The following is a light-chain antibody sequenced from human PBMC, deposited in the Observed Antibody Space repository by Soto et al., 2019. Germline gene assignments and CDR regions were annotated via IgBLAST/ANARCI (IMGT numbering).Light chain of an antibody. V-gene: IGKV3-15*01. CDR3: QRYTNWPSWT. CDR1: QSVNSY. J-gene: IGKJ1*01. CDR2: GAS. Sequence: EKVMTQSPATLSMSPGERATLSCRASQSVNSYLAWYQQKPGQAPRLLIYGASTRATSIPARFSGRGSGTDFTLTISGLQSEDFAVYDCQRYTNWPSWTFGQGTKVEIK.